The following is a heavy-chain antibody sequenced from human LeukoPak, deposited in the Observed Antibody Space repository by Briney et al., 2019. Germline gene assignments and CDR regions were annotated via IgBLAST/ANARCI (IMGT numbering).Heavy chain of an antibody. CDR3: ARDDSSGWSAGLDY. CDR2: INWNGGST. V-gene: IGHV3-20*04. D-gene: IGHD6-19*01. CDR1: GFTFDDYG. J-gene: IGHJ4*02. Sequence: GGSLRLSCAASGFTFDDYGMSWVRQAPGKGLEWVSGINWNGGSTGYADSVKGRFTISRDNAKNSLYLQMNSLRAEDTALYYCARDDSSGWSAGLDYWGQGTLVTVSS.